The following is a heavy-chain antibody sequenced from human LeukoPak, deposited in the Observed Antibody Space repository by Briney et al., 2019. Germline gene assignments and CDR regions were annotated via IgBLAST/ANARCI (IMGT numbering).Heavy chain of an antibody. V-gene: IGHV1-2*02. CDR1: GYTFTGYY. Sequence: SVKVSCKASGYTFTGYYMHWVRQAPGQGLEWMGWINPNSGGTNYAQKFQGRVTMTRDTSISTAYMELSRLRSDDTAVYYCARIVIAAAGTDLDYWGQGALVTVSS. J-gene: IGHJ4*02. D-gene: IGHD6-13*01. CDR2: INPNSGGT. CDR3: ARIVIAAAGTDLDY.